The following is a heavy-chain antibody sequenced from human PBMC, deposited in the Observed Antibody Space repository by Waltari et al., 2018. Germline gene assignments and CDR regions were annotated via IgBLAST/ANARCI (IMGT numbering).Heavy chain of an antibody. D-gene: IGHD3-3*01. CDR3: ARELERITIFGVVMRYFDY. CDR1: GGSISSYY. V-gene: IGHV4-59*01. J-gene: IGHJ4*02. Sequence: QVQLQESGPGLVKPSETLSLTCTVPGGSISSYYWSWIRQPPGKGLEWIWYIYYSGSTNYNPSLKSRVTISVDTSKNQFSLKLSSVTAADTAVYYCARELERITIFGVVMRYFDYWGQGTLVTVSS. CDR2: IYYSGST.